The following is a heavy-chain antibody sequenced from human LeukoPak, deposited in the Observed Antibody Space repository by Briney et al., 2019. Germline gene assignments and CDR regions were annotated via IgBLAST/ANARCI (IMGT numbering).Heavy chain of an antibody. D-gene: IGHD3-9*01. V-gene: IGHV4-4*08. CDR1: GGSISSYY. J-gene: IGHJ4*02. CDR3: ARVIRPTGYYSNPKSGAFDF. CDR2: IYSTGST. Sequence: SETLSLTCTVSGGSISSYYWSWIRQPPGKGLEWIGTIYSTGSTYYNPSLRTRLTISVDTSKNQFSLKLSSVTATDTAIYFCARVIRPTGYYSNPKSGAFDFWGQGTLVTVSS.